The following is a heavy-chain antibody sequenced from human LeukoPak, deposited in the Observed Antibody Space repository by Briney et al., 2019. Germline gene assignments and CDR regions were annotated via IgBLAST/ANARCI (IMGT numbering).Heavy chain of an antibody. CDR3: ARVNRPTYYYDSSGYSWYFDV. D-gene: IGHD3-22*01. CDR1: GGTFSYYA. V-gene: IGHV1-69*05. J-gene: IGHJ2*01. Sequence: VASVKVSCKASGGTFSYYAVSWVRQAPGHGLEWLGGIIPLFGTTFYAENFQGRATITTDESTSTVYMELRGLRFEDTAVYYRARVNRPTYYYDSSGYSWYFDVWGRGTLVAVSS. CDR2: IIPLFGTT.